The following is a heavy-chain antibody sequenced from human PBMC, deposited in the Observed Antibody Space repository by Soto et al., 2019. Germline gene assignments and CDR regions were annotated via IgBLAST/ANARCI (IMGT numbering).Heavy chain of an antibody. CDR1: GFTFSSYA. D-gene: IGHD6-6*01. J-gene: IGHJ5*02. CDR3: AKDLEYSSSSGLDP. Sequence: GGSLRLSCAASGFTFSSYAMSWVRQAPGKGLEWVSAISGSGGSTYYADSVKGRFTISRDNSKNTLYLQMNSLRAEDTAVYYCAKDLEYSSSSGLDPWGQGTLVTVS. CDR2: ISGSGGST. V-gene: IGHV3-23*01.